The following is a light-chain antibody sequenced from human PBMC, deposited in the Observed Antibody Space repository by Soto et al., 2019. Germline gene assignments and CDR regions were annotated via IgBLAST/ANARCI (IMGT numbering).Light chain of an antibody. V-gene: IGKV1-39*01. CDR2: AAS. Sequence: DIPMTQSPSTLSASVGDRVTITCRASQSITTYVNWYQQKLGKAPTLLIYAASSLQSGVPSRFSGSGSGTYFTLTISSLQPEDFATYFCQQCYSSPRTFGQGTKVEI. CDR1: QSITTY. J-gene: IGKJ1*01. CDR3: QQCYSSPRT.